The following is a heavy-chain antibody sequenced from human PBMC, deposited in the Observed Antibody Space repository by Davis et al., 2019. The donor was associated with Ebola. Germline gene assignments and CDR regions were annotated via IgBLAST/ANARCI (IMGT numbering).Heavy chain of an antibody. CDR2: ISYDGSNK. CDR1: GFTYSTYW. CDR3: AKGGYSGYDDAFDI. V-gene: IGHV3-30*18. Sequence: GESLKISCAASGFTYSTYWMHWVRQAPGKGLEWVAVISYDGSNKYYADSVKGRFTISRDNSKNTLYLQMNSLRAEDTAVYYCAKGGYSGYDDAFDIWGQGTMVTVSS. J-gene: IGHJ3*02. D-gene: IGHD5-12*01.